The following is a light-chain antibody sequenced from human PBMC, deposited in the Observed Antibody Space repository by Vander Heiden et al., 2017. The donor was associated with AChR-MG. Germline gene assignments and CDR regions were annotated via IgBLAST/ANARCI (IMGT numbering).Light chain of an antibody. CDR1: SSDVGSYNL. J-gene: IGLJ2*01. CDR3: CSYAGSSTYVV. V-gene: IGLV2-23*02. Sequence: QSALTQPASVSGSPGQSIPIPCTGTSSDVGSYNLVSWYQQHPGKAPKLMIYEVSKRPAGVSNRFSGSMSGNTASLTISGLQAEDEADYYCCSYAGSSTYVVFGGGTKLTVL. CDR2: EVS.